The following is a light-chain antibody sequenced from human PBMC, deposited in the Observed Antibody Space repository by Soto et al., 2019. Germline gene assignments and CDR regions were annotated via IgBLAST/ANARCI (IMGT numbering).Light chain of an antibody. J-gene: IGKJ1*01. V-gene: IGKV3-15*01. CDR1: QSVSSN. CDR3: LQYNNWPPWA. CDR2: GAS. Sequence: EIVMTQSPATLSVSPGERATLSCRASQSVSSNLAWYQQKPGRAPRLLIYGASTRVTGVPARFSGSGSGTEFTLTISSLQSEDFAVYYCLQYNNWPPWAFGQGTKVEIK.